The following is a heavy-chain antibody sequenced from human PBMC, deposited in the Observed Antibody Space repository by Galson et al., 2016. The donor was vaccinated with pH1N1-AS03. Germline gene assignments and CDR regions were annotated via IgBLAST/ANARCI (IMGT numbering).Heavy chain of an antibody. Sequence: SLRLSCAASGFTFSSYSMNWVRQAPGKGLEWVSSISSSGNYKYYADSVKGRFTVSRDNAMNSLYLQMNSLRAEDTALYYCARSRSPDYYDSSTYRPDAFDILGQGTMVTVSS. D-gene: IGHD3-22*01. CDR3: ARSRSPDYYDSSTYRPDAFDI. CDR2: ISSSGNYK. J-gene: IGHJ3*02. CDR1: GFTFSSYS. V-gene: IGHV3-21*01.